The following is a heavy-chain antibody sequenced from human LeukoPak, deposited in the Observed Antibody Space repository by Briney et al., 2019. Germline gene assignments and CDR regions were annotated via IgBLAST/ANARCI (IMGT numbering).Heavy chain of an antibody. CDR1: GFTYSSYA. CDR2: ISGSGGST. V-gene: IGHV3-23*01. D-gene: IGHD2-2*02. CDR3: AKALVGYCSSTSCYTSYYMDV. Sequence: GGSLRLSYAASGFTYSSYAMSGLRQAPGKGLAWVSAISGSGGSTYYAASVKGRCNIPRSHSKNTLYLQINRLSAGDTAVYYCAKALVGYCSSTSCYTSYYMDVWGKGTTVTVSS. J-gene: IGHJ6*03.